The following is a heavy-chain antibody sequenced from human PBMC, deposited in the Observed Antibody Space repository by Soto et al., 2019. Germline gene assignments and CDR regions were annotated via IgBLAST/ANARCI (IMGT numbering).Heavy chain of an antibody. CDR2: IYWDDDK. Sequence: QITLKESGPTLVRPTQTLTLTCTVSGFSLDTWGVGVGWIRQSPGEAPEWLALIYWDDDKRYSPSLKNRLTITKDTSKNQVVLTLTNMDPVDTVTYYCARALGSWGSYYFDHWGQGTLVTVSS. D-gene: IGHD3-16*01. V-gene: IGHV2-5*02. CDR1: GFSLDTWGVG. J-gene: IGHJ4*02. CDR3: ARALGSWGSYYFDH.